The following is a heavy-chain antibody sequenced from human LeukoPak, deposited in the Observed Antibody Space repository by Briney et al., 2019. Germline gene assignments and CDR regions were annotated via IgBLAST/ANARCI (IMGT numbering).Heavy chain of an antibody. CDR1: GGSISSYY. Sequence: SETLSLTCTVSGGSISSYYWSWIRQPPGKGLEWIAYISDIGSTNYNPSLKSRVTISVDTSKNQFSLKLSSVTAADTAVYYCARYSSSWYYFDYWGQGTLVTVSS. CDR2: ISDIGST. J-gene: IGHJ4*02. D-gene: IGHD6-13*01. V-gene: IGHV4-59*08. CDR3: ARYSSSWYYFDY.